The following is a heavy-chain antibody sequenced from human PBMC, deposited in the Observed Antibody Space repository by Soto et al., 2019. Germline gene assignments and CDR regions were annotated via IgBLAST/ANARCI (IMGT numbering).Heavy chain of an antibody. V-gene: IGHV1-24*01. J-gene: IGHJ2*01. Sequence: ASVKVSCKVSGYTLTELSMHWVRQAPGKGLEWMGGFDPEDGETIYAQKFQGRVTMTEDTSTDTAYMELSSLRSEDTAVYYCATTVTTRRFWYFDLWGRGTLVTVSS. CDR3: ATTVTTRRFWYFDL. CDR1: GYTLTELS. CDR2: FDPEDGET. D-gene: IGHD4-17*01.